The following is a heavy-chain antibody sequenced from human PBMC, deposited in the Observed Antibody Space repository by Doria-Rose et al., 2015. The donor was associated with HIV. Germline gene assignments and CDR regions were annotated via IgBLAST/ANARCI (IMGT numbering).Heavy chain of an antibody. D-gene: IGHD1-26*01. CDR1: GGSISHYY. CDR3: ARVLSGTYDY. Sequence: VQLQGSGPGLVKPSETLSLTCSVSGGSISHYYWSWIRQPPGTGLEYIGDICYTGSTNYSPSLKSRVSISIDTSKNKFSLRLSSVTAADTAVYYCARVLSGTYDYWGQGTLVTVSS. CDR2: ICYTGST. J-gene: IGHJ4*02. V-gene: IGHV4-59*01.